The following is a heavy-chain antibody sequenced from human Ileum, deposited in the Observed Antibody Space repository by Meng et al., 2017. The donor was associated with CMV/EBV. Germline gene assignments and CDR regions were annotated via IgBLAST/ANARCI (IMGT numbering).Heavy chain of an antibody. Sequence: KLQEPGPGLVIPSGTLSISCTFSCGLLSGFYWICIRQSPGKGLELIGYIYYGGSTYYNPSLKSRVAISVDTSKNQFSLRLKSMTAADTAVYYCVRVGGGLGDYVGYFDYWGQGILVTVSS. D-gene: IGHD4-17*01. J-gene: IGHJ4*02. CDR3: VRVGGGLGDYVGYFDY. CDR1: CGLLSGFY. V-gene: IGHV4-59*01. CDR2: IYYGGST.